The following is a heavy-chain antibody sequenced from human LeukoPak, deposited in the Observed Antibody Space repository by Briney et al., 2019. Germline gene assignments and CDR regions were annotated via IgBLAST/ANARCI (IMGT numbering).Heavy chain of an antibody. CDR2: ISYDGSNK. CDR1: GFTFSIHP. Sequence: GGSLRLSCAASGFTFSIHPMSWVRQAPGKGLEWVAVISYDGSNKYYADSVKGRFTISRDNSKNTLYLQMNSLRAEDTAVYYCARDPRVYELNYYYMDVWGKGTTVTVSS. CDR3: ARDPRVYELNYYYMDV. D-gene: IGHD5/OR15-5a*01. V-gene: IGHV3-30*04. J-gene: IGHJ6*03.